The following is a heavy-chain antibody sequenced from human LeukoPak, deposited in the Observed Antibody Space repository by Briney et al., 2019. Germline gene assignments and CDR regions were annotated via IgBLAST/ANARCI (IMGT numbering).Heavy chain of an antibody. D-gene: IGHD2/OR15-2a*01. CDR3: ARELKVGNTGYYFDY. Sequence: SETLSLTCTVPGGSISNYYWSWIRQPPGKGLECIGYIYYSGSAYYNPSLKSRTTISVDTSSNQFSLKLASVTAADTAVYYCARELKVGNTGYYFDYWGQGALVTVSS. J-gene: IGHJ4*02. V-gene: IGHV4-59*01. CDR1: GGSISNYY. CDR2: IYYSGSA.